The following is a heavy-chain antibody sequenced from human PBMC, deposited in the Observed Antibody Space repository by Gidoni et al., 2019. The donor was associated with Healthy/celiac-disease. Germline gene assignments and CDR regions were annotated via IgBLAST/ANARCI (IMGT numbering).Heavy chain of an antibody. CDR1: RYTFTGYY. J-gene: IGHJ4*02. Sequence: QVQLLQSGAEVQKTGAPVRVSCNASRYTFTGYYMHWVRQAPGQGLEWMGWINPNSGGTNYAQKFQGRVTMTRDTSISTAYMELSRLRSDDTAVYYCARDALTDSSGYYPNDYWGQGTLVTVSS. V-gene: IGHV1-2*02. CDR3: ARDALTDSSGYYPNDY. CDR2: INPNSGGT. D-gene: IGHD3-22*01.